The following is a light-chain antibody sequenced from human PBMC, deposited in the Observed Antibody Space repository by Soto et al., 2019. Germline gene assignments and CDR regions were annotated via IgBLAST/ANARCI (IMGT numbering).Light chain of an antibody. Sequence: DIVLTQSPDSLSVSLGERATISVNSSRSCLVDSNSENCLAWYQQKPGQPPRLLIYWASIRESGVPDRVSGSGSGTDFTLTISSLQAEDVAVYYCQQYFSFPWTFGQGTKVDIK. J-gene: IGKJ1*01. CDR2: WAS. CDR1: RSCLVDSNSENC. V-gene: IGKV4-1*01. CDR3: QQYFSFPWT.